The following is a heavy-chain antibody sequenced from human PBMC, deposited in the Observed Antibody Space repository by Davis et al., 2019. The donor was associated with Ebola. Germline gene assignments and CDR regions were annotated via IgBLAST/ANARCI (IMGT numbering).Heavy chain of an antibody. CDR1: GYTFTRYA. J-gene: IGHJ5*02. CDR3: ARGCSSTSCYPNNWFDP. Sequence: ASVKVSCKASGYTFTRYAMNWVRQAPGQGLEWMGGIIPIFGTANYAQKFQGRVTMTRDTSISTAYMELSRLRSDDTAVYYCARGCSSTSCYPNNWFDPWGQGTLVTVSS. CDR2: IIPIFGTA. D-gene: IGHD2-2*01. V-gene: IGHV1-2*02.